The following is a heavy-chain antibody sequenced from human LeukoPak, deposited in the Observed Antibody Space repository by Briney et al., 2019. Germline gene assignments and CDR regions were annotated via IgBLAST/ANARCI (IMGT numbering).Heavy chain of an antibody. Sequence: GGSLRLSCAASGFTFSSYGMHWVRQAPGKGLEWVAVISYDGSNKYYADSVKGRFTISRDNSKNTLYLQMNSLRAEDTAVYYCARGSITMVRGVISPNWFDPWGQGTLVTVSS. CDR1: GFTFSSYG. D-gene: IGHD3-10*01. J-gene: IGHJ5*02. V-gene: IGHV3-30*03. CDR2: ISYDGSNK. CDR3: ARGSITMVRGVISPNWFDP.